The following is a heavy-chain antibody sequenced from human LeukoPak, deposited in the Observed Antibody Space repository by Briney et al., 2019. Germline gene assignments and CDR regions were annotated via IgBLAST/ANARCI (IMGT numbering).Heavy chain of an antibody. CDR1: GYTFTSYV. Sequence: ASVKVSCQASGYTFTSYVIRWVRQPPRQELAWMGWDSAYNGNTNYAPKLQGRVTMTTDTSTSTAYMELRSLRSDDTAVYYCARAGGYDPSTLVDYWGQGTLVTVSS. CDR2: DSAYNGNT. J-gene: IGHJ4*02. D-gene: IGHD5-12*01. CDR3: ARAGGYDPSTLVDY. V-gene: IGHV1-18*01.